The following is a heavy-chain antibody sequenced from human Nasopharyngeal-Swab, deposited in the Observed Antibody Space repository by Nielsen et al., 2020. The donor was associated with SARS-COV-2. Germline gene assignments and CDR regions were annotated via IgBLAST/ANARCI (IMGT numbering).Heavy chain of an antibody. V-gene: IGHV3-30*18. D-gene: IGHD4-17*01. CDR1: GFTFSSYG. CDR3: AKDLFRDYGVYYYYGMDV. CDR2: ISYDGSNK. J-gene: IGHJ6*02. Sequence: GGSLRLSCAASGFTFSSYGMHWVRQAPGKGLEWVAVISYDGSNKYYADSVKGRFTISRDNSKNTLYLQMNSLRAEDTAVYYCAKDLFRDYGVYYYYGMDVWGQGTTVTVSS.